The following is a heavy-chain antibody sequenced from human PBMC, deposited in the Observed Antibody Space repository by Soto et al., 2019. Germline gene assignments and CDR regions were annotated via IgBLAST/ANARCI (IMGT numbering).Heavy chain of an antibody. CDR3: AKKVNSGTGSQYFDY. Sequence: GSLRLSCAASGFTFSRYSMSWVRQAPGKGLEWVSGFRTSGDGGTTYYADSVKGRFTISRDNSKNMLFLQMNRLRAEDTAIYYCAKKVNSGTGSQYFDYWGQGTLVTVSS. V-gene: IGHV3-23*01. CDR2: FRTSGDGGTT. CDR1: GFTFSRYS. J-gene: IGHJ4*02. D-gene: IGHD3-10*01.